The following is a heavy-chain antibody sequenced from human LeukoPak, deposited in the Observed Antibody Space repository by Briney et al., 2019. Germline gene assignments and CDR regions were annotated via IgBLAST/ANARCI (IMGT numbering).Heavy chain of an antibody. CDR2: IYPGDSDT. CDR3: ASSYYDSSGYYSDFDY. D-gene: IGHD3-22*01. Sequence: KGGESLKISCKGSGYSFTSYWIGWVRQMPGKGLEWMGIIYPGDSDTRYSPSFQGQVTISADKSISTAYLQWSSLKASDTAMYYCASSYYDSSGYYSDFDYWGQGTLVTVSS. CDR1: GYSFTSYW. V-gene: IGHV5-51*01. J-gene: IGHJ4*02.